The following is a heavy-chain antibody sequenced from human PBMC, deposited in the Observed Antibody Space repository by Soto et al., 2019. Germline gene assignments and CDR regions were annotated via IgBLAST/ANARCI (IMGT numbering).Heavy chain of an antibody. J-gene: IGHJ4*02. Sequence: PSETLSLTCAVSGASISTSYWWSWVRQPPGKGLEWIGEIYHSGSTNYSPSLKSRVTISLDKSKNQFSLKVGSVTAADTAVYYCARGGDYRFDYWGQGTLVTVSS. CDR3: ARGGDYRFDY. V-gene: IGHV4-4*02. CDR1: GASISTSYW. CDR2: IYHSGST. D-gene: IGHD4-17*01.